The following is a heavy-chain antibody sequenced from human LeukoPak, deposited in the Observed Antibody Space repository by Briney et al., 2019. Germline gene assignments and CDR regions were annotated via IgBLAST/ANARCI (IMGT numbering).Heavy chain of an antibody. V-gene: IGHV3-43D*03. CDR3: AKGNMRGQPPPNNWYFDL. CDR2: ISWDGGST. Sequence: GGSLRLSCAASGFTFDDYAMHWVRQTPGKGLEWASLISWDGGSTYYADSVKGRFTSSRDNSKNSLYLQMNSLRAEDTALYYCAKGNMRGQPPPNNWYFDLWGRGTLVTVSS. J-gene: IGHJ2*01. D-gene: IGHD2/OR15-2a*01. CDR1: GFTFDDYA.